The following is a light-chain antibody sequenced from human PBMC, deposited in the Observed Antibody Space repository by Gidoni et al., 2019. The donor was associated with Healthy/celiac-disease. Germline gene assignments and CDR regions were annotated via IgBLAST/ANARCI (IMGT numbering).Light chain of an antibody. V-gene: IGKV3-11*01. J-gene: IGKJ5*01. CDR1: QSVSSY. CDR3: QHLTT. Sequence: EIVLTQSPATLSLSPGERATLSCRASQSVSSYLAWYQQKPGQAPRLLIYDASNRATGIPARFSGSGSGTDFTLTISSLEPEDFAVYYCQHLTTFGQGTRLEI. CDR2: DAS.